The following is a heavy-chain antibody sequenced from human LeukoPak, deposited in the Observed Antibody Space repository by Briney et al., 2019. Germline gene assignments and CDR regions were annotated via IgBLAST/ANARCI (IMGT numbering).Heavy chain of an antibody. CDR1: GFTFSSYS. V-gene: IGHV3-21*01. J-gene: IGHJ4*02. CDR3: ARDCSSTSCYDY. Sequence: GGSLRLSCAASGFTFSSYSMNWVRQAPGKGLEWVSSISSSSSYIYYADSVKGRFTISRDNAKNSLYLQMNSLRAGDTAVYYCARDCSSTSCYDYWGQGTLVTVSS. CDR2: ISSSSSYI. D-gene: IGHD2-2*01.